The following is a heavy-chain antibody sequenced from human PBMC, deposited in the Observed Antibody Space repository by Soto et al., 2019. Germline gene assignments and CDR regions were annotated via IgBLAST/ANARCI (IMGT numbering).Heavy chain of an antibody. CDR1: GFTFSSYE. J-gene: IGHJ6*02. Sequence: RRLSCAASGFTFSSYEMNWVRQAPGKGLEWVSYISSSGSTIYYADSVKGRFTISRDNAKNSLYLQMNSLRAEDTAVYYCARGPVVVTAIHYYYYYGMDVWGQGTTVTVSS. CDR3: ARGPVVVTAIHYYYYYGMDV. D-gene: IGHD2-21*02. CDR2: ISSSGSTI. V-gene: IGHV3-48*03.